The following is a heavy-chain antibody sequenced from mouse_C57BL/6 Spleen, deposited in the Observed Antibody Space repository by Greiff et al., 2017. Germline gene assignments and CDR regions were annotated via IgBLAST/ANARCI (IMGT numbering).Heavy chain of an antibody. V-gene: IGHV1-52*01. D-gene: IGHD1-1*01. Sequence: VQLQQPGAELVRPGSSVKLSCKASGYTFTSYWMHWVKQRPIQGLEWIGNIDPSDSETHYNQTFKDKATLTVNKSSSTAYMQLSSLTAEDSAVYYGARGCYYGSSLDFDVWGTGTTVTGSS. CDR1: GYTFTSYW. CDR2: IDPSDSET. CDR3: ARGCYYGSSLDFDV. J-gene: IGHJ1*03.